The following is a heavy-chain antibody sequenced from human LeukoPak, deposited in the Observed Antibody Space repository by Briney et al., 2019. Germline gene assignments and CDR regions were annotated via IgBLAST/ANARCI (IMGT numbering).Heavy chain of an antibody. Sequence: GGSLRLSCAASGFTFSSYWMSWVRQAPGRGLEWVANIREDATEKYYVDSVKGRFTISRDNAKNSLYLQMNSLRSEDTAVYFCARPEGNGWSPCWGQGTLVTVSS. CDR3: ARPEGNGWSPC. CDR2: IREDATEK. V-gene: IGHV3-7*05. D-gene: IGHD6-19*01. CDR1: GFTFSSYW. J-gene: IGHJ4*02.